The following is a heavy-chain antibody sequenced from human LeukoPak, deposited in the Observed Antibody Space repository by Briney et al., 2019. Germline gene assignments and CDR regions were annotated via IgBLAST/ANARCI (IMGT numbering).Heavy chain of an antibody. Sequence: SETLSLTCAVYGGSFSGYYWSWIRQPPGKGLEWIGEINHSGSTNYNPSLKSRVTISVDTSKNPFSLKLSSVTAADTAVYYCARASEGVVPAAIDYWGQGTLVTVSS. V-gene: IGHV4-34*01. CDR3: ARASEGVVPAAIDY. J-gene: IGHJ4*02. CDR2: INHSGST. CDR1: GGSFSGYY. D-gene: IGHD2-2*01.